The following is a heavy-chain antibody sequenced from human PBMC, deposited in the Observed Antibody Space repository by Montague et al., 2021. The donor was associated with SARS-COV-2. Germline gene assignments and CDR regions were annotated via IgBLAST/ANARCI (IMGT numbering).Heavy chain of an antibody. Sequence: QSVEEVKKPGESLKISCKGSGYTFTSYWIGWVRQMPGKGLEWMGVIYPGDSDTRYSPSFQGQVTISADKSISTAYLQWSSLKASHTAMHYCVSRTGAFDVWGQGTMVTVSS. V-gene: IGHV5-51*01. CDR3: VSRTGAFDV. J-gene: IGHJ3*01. D-gene: IGHD3/OR15-3a*01. CDR1: GYTFTSYW. CDR2: IYPGDSDT.